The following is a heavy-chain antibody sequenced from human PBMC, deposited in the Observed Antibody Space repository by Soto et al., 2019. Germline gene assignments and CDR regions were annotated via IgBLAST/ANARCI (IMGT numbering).Heavy chain of an antibody. CDR2: ITTKSQGGTT. D-gene: IGHD6-19*01. J-gene: IGHJ4*02. CDR1: GFTLSNVW. Sequence: EVQLVESGGGLVKPGESLRLSCAASGFTLSNVWMNWVRQAPGKGLEWVARITTKSQGGTTDYAAPVKGRVIISRDESKTMMYLQMNGLNTEDAGVYYCADIAVSHTGDYWGQGALVTVSS. V-gene: IGHV3-15*01. CDR3: ADIAVSHTGDY.